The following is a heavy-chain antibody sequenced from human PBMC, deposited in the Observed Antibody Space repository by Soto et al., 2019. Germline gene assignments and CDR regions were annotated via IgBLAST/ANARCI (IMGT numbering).Heavy chain of an antibody. CDR1: GFILSDCA. CDR3: ARDLSWGSNWYYYMDV. J-gene: IGHJ6*03. V-gene: IGHV3-48*01. CDR2: ISSSSSVI. Sequence: EVQLVESGGGLVQPGGSLRLSCATSGFILSDCAMNWVRQAPGKGLEWVSYISSSSSVIDYADSVKGRFTVSRDNARNSLYLQMTGLRAEDTAVYYCARDLSWGSNWYYYMDVWGKGTTVTVSS. D-gene: IGHD7-27*01.